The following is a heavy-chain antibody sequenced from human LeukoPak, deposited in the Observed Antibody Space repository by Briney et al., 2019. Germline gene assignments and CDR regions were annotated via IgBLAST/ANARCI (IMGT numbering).Heavy chain of an antibody. CDR2: ISGSGGST. Sequence: GGSLRLSCAASEFTFSNYAMSRVRQAPGKGLEWASAISGSGGSTYHADSVKGRFTISRDNSKNTLYLQMNSLRAEDTAVYYCAKGDGYCGGDCYPENFDYWGQGTLVTVSS. CDR3: AKGDGYCGGDCYPENFDY. V-gene: IGHV3-23*01. J-gene: IGHJ4*02. D-gene: IGHD2-21*02. CDR1: EFTFSNYA.